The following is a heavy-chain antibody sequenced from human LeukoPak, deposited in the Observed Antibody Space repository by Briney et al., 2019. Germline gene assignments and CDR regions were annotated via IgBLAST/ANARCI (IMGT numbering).Heavy chain of an antibody. CDR1: GGSISSSSHY. Sequence: SETLSLTCTVSGGSISSSSHYWGWIRQPPGKGLEWIGSIYYSGSTYYNPSLKSRVTISVDTSKNQFSLKLSSVTAADTAVYYCAGHDYYDSSGYRFDYWGQGTLVTVSS. CDR2: IYYSGST. V-gene: IGHV4-39*01. J-gene: IGHJ4*02. D-gene: IGHD3-22*01. CDR3: AGHDYYDSSGYRFDY.